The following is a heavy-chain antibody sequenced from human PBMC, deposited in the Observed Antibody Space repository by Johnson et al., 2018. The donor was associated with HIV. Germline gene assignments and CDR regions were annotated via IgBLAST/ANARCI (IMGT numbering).Heavy chain of an antibody. CDR3: AAVDTVMVTGAFDI. CDR1: GFTVSSNY. CDR2: IYSGGST. J-gene: IGHJ3*02. D-gene: IGHD5-18*01. V-gene: IGHV3-53*02. Sequence: VQLVETGGGLIQSGGSLRLSCAASGFTVSSNYMSWVRQAPGKGLEWVSVIYSGGSTYYADSVKGRFTISRDNSKNTLYLQMNSLRAEDTAVYYCAAVDTVMVTGAFDIWGQGTMVTVSS.